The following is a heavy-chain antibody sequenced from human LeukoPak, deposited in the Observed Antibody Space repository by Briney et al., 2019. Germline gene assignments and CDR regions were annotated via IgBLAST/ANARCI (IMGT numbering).Heavy chain of an antibody. V-gene: IGHV3-23*01. CDR2: MTGNGGTV. CDR3: TKDPNGNYIGAFDP. Sequence: GGSLRLSCAGSGLSFSDFAMTWVRQAPGKGLEWVSSMTGNGGTVAYTDSVKGRFTMSRDNSKNTVYLQMNSLRAEDTALYYCTKDPNGNYIGAFDPWGLGTLVTVSS. CDR1: GLSFSDFA. J-gene: IGHJ5*02. D-gene: IGHD4-17*01.